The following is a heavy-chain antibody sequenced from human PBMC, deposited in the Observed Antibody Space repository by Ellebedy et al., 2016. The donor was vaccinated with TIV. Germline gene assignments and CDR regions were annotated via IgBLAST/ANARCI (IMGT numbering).Heavy chain of an antibody. CDR3: ARGVGQLGYYFDS. Sequence: MPSETLSLTCTVSGGSISTFYWTWILQPPGKGLEWIGYIYYTGNTNYNPSLKSRVTMSVDTAKNQFSLKLTSVTAADTAVYYCARGVGQLGYYFDSWGQGTLVTVSS. CDR2: IYYTGNT. CDR1: GGSISTFY. D-gene: IGHD3-16*01. V-gene: IGHV4-59*01. J-gene: IGHJ4*02.